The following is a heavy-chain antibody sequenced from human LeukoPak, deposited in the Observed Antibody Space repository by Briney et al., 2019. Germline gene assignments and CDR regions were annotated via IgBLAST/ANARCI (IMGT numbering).Heavy chain of an antibody. D-gene: IGHD2-15*01. CDR3: ARDFSHCSGGSCYSSDDY. V-gene: IGHV1-46*01. Sequence: ASVKVSCKASGYTFTCYYMHWVRQAPGQGLGWMGIINPSGGSTSYAQKFQGRVTMTRDTSTSTVYMELSSLRSEDTAVYHCARDFSHCSGGSCYSSDDYWGQGTLVTVSS. CDR2: INPSGGST. CDR1: GYTFTCYY. J-gene: IGHJ4*02.